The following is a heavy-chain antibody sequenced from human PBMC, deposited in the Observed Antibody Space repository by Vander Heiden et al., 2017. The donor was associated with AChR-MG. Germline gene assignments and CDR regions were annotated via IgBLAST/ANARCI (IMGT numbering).Heavy chain of an antibody. Sequence: QVQPVQSGAEVKKPGSSVTVSCKASGGTFSSYAIRCVRQPPGQGVEWMGGIIPIFGTANYEKKCQGRVQITADEATSTAYRELSSLRAEDTAVYYCARRELTGGGYYTGEDGSTENYGMDVWGQGTTVTVSS. CDR3: ARRELTGGGYYTGEDGSTENYGMDV. J-gene: IGHJ6*02. CDR2: IIPIFGTA. V-gene: IGHV1-69*01. CDR1: GGTFSSYA. D-gene: IGHD3-3*01.